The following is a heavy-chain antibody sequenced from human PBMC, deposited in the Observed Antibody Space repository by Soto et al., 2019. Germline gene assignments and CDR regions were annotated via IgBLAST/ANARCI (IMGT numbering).Heavy chain of an antibody. CDR2: ISAYNGNT. V-gene: IGHV1-18*01. D-gene: IGHD6-19*01. CDR1: GYTFTSYG. CDR3: ARDLDGRGVAGTSWY. J-gene: IGHJ4*02. Sequence: QVQLVQSGAEVKKPGASVKVSCKASGYTFTSYGISWVRQAPGQGLEWMGWISAYNGNTNYAQKPQGKVTMTTDTSTSTAYMELRSLRSDDTAVYYCARDLDGRGVAGTSWYWGQGTLVTVSS.